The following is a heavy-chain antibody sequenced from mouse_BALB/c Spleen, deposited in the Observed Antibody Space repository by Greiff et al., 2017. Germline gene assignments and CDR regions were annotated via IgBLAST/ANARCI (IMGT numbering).Heavy chain of an antibody. Sequence: EVKLMESGGGLVQPGGSLKLSCAASGFTFSSYGMSWVRQTPDKRLELVATINSNGGSTYYPDSVKGRFTISRDNAKNTLYLQMSSLKSEDTAMYYCAREDYRYYYAMDYWGQGTSVTVSS. D-gene: IGHD2-14*01. CDR2: INSNGGST. J-gene: IGHJ4*01. CDR1: GFTFSSYG. V-gene: IGHV5-6-3*01. CDR3: AREDYRYYYAMDY.